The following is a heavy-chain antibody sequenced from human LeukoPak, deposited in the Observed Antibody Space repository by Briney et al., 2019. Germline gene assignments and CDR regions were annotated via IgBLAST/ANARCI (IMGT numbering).Heavy chain of an antibody. D-gene: IGHD3-22*01. V-gene: IGHV1-46*01. Sequence: ASVKVSCKASGYTFTSYYMPWVRQAPGQGLEWMGIINPSGGSTSYAQKFQGRVTMTRDMSTSTVYMELSSLRSEDTAVYYCARDFIPDSSGYWGQGTLVTVSS. CDR1: GYTFTSYY. J-gene: IGHJ4*02. CDR3: ARDFIPDSSGY. CDR2: INPSGGST.